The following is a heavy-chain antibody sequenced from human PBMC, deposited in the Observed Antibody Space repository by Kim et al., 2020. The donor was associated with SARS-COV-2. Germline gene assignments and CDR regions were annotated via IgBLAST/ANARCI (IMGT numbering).Heavy chain of an antibody. Sequence: GGSLRLSCAASGFTFSSSWIHWVRQTPGKGLVWVPRIDGDGSTINPADSVRGRFTVSRDNAKSTAYLQMNSLSAEDTAIYYCGRIDYHDDRWGQGTLVTVSS. V-gene: IGHV3-74*01. CDR1: GFTFSSSW. J-gene: IGHJ5*02. D-gene: IGHD3-16*01. CDR3: GRIDYHDDR. CDR2: IDGDGSTI.